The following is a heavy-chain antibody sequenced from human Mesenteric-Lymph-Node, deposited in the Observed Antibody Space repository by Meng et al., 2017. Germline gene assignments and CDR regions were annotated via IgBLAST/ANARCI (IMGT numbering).Heavy chain of an antibody. CDR2: INPNSGGT. J-gene: IGHJ4*02. CDR3: AREPPYYYDSSGYYDIDY. V-gene: IGHV1-2*06. CDR1: GYTFTGYY. D-gene: IGHD3-22*01. Sequence: VQLWQSGAEVKKPGASVKVSCKASGYTFTGYYMHWVRQAPGQGLEWMGRINPNSGGTNYAQKFQGRVTMTRDTSISTAYMELSRLRSDDTAVYYCAREPPYYYDSSGYYDIDYWGQGTLVTVSS.